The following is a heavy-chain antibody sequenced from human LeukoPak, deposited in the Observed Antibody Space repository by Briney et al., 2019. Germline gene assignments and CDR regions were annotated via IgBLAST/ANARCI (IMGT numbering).Heavy chain of an antibody. CDR2: IYYSGST. CDR1: GGSISSSSYY. V-gene: IGHV4-39*07. D-gene: IGHD2-21*01. Sequence: SQTLSLTCTVSGGSISSSSYYWGWIRQPPGKGMEWIGSIYYSGSTYYNPSLKSRVTISVDTSKNQFSLKLSAVTAADTAVYYCARDRGEMDVWGKGTTVTVSS. J-gene: IGHJ6*04. CDR3: ARDRGEMDV.